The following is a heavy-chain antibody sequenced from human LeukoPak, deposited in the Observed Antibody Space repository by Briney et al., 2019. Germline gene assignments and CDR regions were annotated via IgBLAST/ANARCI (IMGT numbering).Heavy chain of an antibody. V-gene: IGHV3-30-3*01. Sequence: GGSLRLSCAASGCTFSSYAMHWVRQAPGKGLEWVAVISYDGSNKYYADSVKGRFTISRDNSKNTLYLQMNSLRAEDTAVYYCARVTNYSSSSTWGQGTLVTVSS. D-gene: IGHD6-6*01. CDR1: GCTFSSYA. J-gene: IGHJ4*02. CDR3: ARVTNYSSSST. CDR2: ISYDGSNK.